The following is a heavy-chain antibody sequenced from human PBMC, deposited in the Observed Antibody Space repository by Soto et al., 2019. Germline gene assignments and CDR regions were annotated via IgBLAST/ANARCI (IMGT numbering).Heavy chain of an antibody. CDR3: ARVVVATIGPSYYYYYYGMDV. CDR1: GFTFSSYW. CDR2: IKQDGSEK. J-gene: IGHJ6*02. Sequence: GGSPRLSCAASGFTFSSYWMSWVRQAPGKGLEWVANIKQDGSEKYYVDSVKGRFTISRDNAKNSLYLQMNSLRAEDTAVYYCARVVVATIGPSYYYYYYGMDVWGQGTTVTVSS. V-gene: IGHV3-7*01. D-gene: IGHD5-12*01.